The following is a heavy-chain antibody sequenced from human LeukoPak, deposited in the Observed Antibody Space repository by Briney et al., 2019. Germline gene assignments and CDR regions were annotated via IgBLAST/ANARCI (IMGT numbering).Heavy chain of an antibody. CDR1: GFTFSSYA. CDR2: ITGSGATT. J-gene: IGHJ4*02. Sequence: GGSLRLSCVASGFTFSSYAMSWVRQAPGKGLEWVSGITGSGATTFYADSVKGRFTISRDISNNTLFLQMNSLRVDDTAEYYCAKAAYISFWKRGFDYWGQGTLVTVSS. CDR3: AKAAYISFWKRGFDY. D-gene: IGHD6-6*01. V-gene: IGHV3-23*01.